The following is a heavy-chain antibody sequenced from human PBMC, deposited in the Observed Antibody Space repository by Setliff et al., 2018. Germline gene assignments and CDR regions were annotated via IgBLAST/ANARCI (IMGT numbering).Heavy chain of an antibody. Sequence: ASVKVSCKASGYTFANYAMNWVRQAPGQGLEWMGWINTNTGFPTYAQGFTGRFVFSLDTSVSTAYLQISSVKAEDTAVYYCARGYCSGGSCADFDYWGQGTLVTVSS. D-gene: IGHD2-15*01. CDR2: INTNTGFP. CDR3: ARGYCSGGSCADFDY. V-gene: IGHV7-4-1*02. CDR1: GYTFANYA. J-gene: IGHJ4*02.